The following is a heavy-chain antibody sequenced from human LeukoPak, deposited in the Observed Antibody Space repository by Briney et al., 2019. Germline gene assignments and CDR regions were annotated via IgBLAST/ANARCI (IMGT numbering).Heavy chain of an antibody. CDR1: GYTFTSYG. Sequence: GASVKVSCKASGYTFTSYGISWVRQAPGQGLEWMGGIIPIFGTANYAQKFQGRVTITADKSTSTAYMELSSLRSEDTAVYYCARDRGYCSSTSCYGPDWYFDLWGRGTLVTVSS. J-gene: IGHJ2*01. V-gene: IGHV1-69*06. D-gene: IGHD2-2*01. CDR3: ARDRGYCSSTSCYGPDWYFDL. CDR2: IIPIFGTA.